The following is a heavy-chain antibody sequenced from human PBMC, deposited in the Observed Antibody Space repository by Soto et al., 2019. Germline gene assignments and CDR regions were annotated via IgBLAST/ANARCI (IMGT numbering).Heavy chain of an antibody. J-gene: IGHJ6*02. CDR1: GSTFSSSE. D-gene: IGHD3-3*01. Sequence: EVQLVESGGGLVQPGGSLRLSCAASGSTFSSSEMNWVRQAPGKGLEWVSYISKSSSVIYYADSVKGRFTISRDNAKNLLYLQMNSLRAAGTAVYFCASVNLRFSYGIDVWGQGTTGTVSS. V-gene: IGHV3-48*03. CDR3: ASVNLRFSYGIDV. CDR2: ISKSSSVI.